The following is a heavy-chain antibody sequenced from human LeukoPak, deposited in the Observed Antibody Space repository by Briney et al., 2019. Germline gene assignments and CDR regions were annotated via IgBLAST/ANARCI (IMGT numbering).Heavy chain of an antibody. CDR1: GFILSNYA. J-gene: IGHJ4*02. D-gene: IGHD5-24*01. V-gene: IGHV3-13*01. Sequence: PGGSLRLSCAASGFILSNYAMHWVRHPAGKGLEWVSALGTAGDTFYPGSVKCRFTISRDNAKKSLFLQMSSLRAEDTAIYYCARQSTPHGNFDYWGQGTLVTVSS. CDR2: LGTAGDT. CDR3: ARQSTPHGNFDY.